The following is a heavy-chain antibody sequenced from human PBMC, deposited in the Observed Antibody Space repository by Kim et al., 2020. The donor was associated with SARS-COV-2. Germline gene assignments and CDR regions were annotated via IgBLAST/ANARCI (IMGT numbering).Heavy chain of an antibody. J-gene: IGHJ4*02. CDR2: MYHRGGT. CDR1: GGYVSTYY. V-gene: IGHV4-59*02. Sequence: SETLSLTCSVSGGYVSTYYWSWIRHPPGKGLEWIAYMYHRGGTNSNPSLKSRVTISLDTAKNQVSLKLSSVTAADTAVYYCARGWNYNSSPFDYWGQGIL. CDR3: ARGWNYNSSPFDY. D-gene: IGHD6-13*01.